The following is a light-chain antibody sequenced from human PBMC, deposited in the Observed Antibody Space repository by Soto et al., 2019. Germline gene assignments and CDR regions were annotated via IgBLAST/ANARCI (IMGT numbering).Light chain of an antibody. CDR1: SSNIGTNY. Sequence: QLVLTQPPSASGTPGQRVTISCSGSSSNIGTNYVYWFQQLPGTAPKLLIYRNNQRPSGVPDRFSGSKSGTSASLAISGLRSEDEADYSCAAWDDSLSGWVFGGGTKLTV. CDR3: AAWDDSLSGWV. CDR2: RNN. J-gene: IGLJ3*02. V-gene: IGLV1-47*01.